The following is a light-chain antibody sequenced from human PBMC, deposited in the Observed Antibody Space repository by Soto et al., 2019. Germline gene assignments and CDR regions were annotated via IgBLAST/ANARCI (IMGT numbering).Light chain of an antibody. CDR1: QSVSSSY. J-gene: IGKJ1*01. CDR3: QQYGISPWT. V-gene: IGKV3-20*01. CDR2: GAS. Sequence: EIVLTQSPGTLSLSPGERATLSCRASQSVSSSYLAWYQQKPGQAPRLLIYGASSRATGIPDRFSGSGSGTDFTLNIRRLEPEDFAVYYCQQYGISPWTFGQGTKVEI.